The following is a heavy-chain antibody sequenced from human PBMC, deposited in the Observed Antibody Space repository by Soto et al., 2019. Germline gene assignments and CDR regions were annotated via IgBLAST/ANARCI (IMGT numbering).Heavy chain of an antibody. CDR1: GGVTSNYY. J-gene: IGHJ4*02. V-gene: IGHV4-59*01. CDR3: ARGLTTATTPYDY. Sequence: SETLSLTCSVSGGVTSNYYWSWIRQPPGKGLEWIGYIYDSGTTHYNPSLKSRVTISVDTSKSQFSLKLNSVTAADTAVYSCARGLTTATTPYDYWGPGTLVTVSS. CDR2: IYDSGTT. D-gene: IGHD1-7*01.